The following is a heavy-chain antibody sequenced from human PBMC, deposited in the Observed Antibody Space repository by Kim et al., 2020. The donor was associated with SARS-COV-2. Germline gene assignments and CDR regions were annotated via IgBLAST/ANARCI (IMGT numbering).Heavy chain of an antibody. V-gene: IGHV4-39*01. J-gene: IGHJ4*02. Sequence: SETLSLTCTVSGGSISSSSYYWGWIRQPPGKGLEWIGSIYYSGSTYYNPSLKSRVTISVDTSKNQFSLKLSSVTAADTAVYYCARQNYYDSSGYRYWGQGTLVTVSS. CDR1: GGSISSSSYY. D-gene: IGHD3-22*01. CDR3: ARQNYYDSSGYRY. CDR2: IYYSGST.